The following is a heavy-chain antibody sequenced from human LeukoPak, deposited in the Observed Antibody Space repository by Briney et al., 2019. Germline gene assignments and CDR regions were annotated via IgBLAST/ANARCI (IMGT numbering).Heavy chain of an antibody. CDR3: ARRVVVPAAMGDAFDI. Sequence: GESLKISCKGSGYSFSSHWIGWVRQMPGKGLEWMGIIYPGDSDTRYSPSFQGQVTISADKSISTAYLQWSSLKASDTAMYYCARRVVVPAAMGDAFDIWGQGTMVTVSS. J-gene: IGHJ3*02. D-gene: IGHD2-2*01. V-gene: IGHV5-51*01. CDR2: IYPGDSDT. CDR1: GYSFSSHW.